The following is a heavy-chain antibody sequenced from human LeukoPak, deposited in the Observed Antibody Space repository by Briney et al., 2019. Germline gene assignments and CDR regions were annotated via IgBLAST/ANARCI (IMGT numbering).Heavy chain of an antibody. V-gene: IGHV3-48*03. Sequence: KTGGSLRLSCAASGFTFSSYEMNWVRQAPGKGLEWVSYISSSGSTIDYADSVKGRFTISRDNAKNSLYLQMNSLRAEDTAVYYCARDLEYSSSSLGYWGQGTLVTVSS. CDR1: GFTFSSYE. D-gene: IGHD6-6*01. CDR2: ISSSGSTI. CDR3: ARDLEYSSSSLGY. J-gene: IGHJ4*02.